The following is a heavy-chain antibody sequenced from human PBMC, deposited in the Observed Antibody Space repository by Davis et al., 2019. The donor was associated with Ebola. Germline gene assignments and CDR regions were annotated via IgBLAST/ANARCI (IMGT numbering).Heavy chain of an antibody. Sequence: PSETLSLTCAVYGEPLSDYYWSWIRQPPGKGLEWIGEINHRGSTKYNPSLKSRAILSIDTSKKQFSLKLSFVTAADTAVYYCASPHQIRGKDYFDCWGQGTLVTVSS. D-gene: IGHD2-2*01. CDR1: GEPLSDYY. CDR2: INHRGST. CDR3: ASPHQIRGKDYFDC. V-gene: IGHV4-34*01. J-gene: IGHJ4*02.